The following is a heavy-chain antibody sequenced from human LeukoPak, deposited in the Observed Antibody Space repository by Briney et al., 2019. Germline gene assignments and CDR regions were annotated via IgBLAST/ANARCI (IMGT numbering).Heavy chain of an antibody. CDR3: ARDSVTCSGTTCYLHQFDY. V-gene: IGHV3-30*04. D-gene: IGHD2-2*01. Sequence: GGSLRLSCAASGFTFSSYAMHWVRQAPGKGLEWVAVISYDGSNKYYADSVKGRFTISRDNSKNTLYLQMNSLRAEDTAVYYCARDSVTCSGTTCYLHQFDYWGQGTLVTVSS. J-gene: IGHJ4*02. CDR1: GFTFSSYA. CDR2: ISYDGSNK.